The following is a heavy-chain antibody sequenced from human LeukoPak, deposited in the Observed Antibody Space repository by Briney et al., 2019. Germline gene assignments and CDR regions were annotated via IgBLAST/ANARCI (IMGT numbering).Heavy chain of an antibody. Sequence: PGGSLTLFCTPSGFTFDHFGMSWVRQAPGKGLEWVSAVTGSATTTSYADSVKGRFTVSRDNSQSLFSLQMDSLGAEDTAIYYCVKHARVGTSTAFEVWGQGTVVSVSS. CDR1: GFTFDHFG. D-gene: IGHD1-26*01. CDR3: VKHARVGTSTAFEV. J-gene: IGHJ3*01. CDR2: VTGSATTT. V-gene: IGHV3-23*01.